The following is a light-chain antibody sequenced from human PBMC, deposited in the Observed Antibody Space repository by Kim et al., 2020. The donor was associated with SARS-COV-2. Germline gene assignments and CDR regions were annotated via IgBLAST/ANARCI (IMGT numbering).Light chain of an antibody. CDR3: QQYNDWPLLT. J-gene: IGKJ4*01. V-gene: IGKV3-15*01. CDR1: QSVKNR. CDR2: GAS. Sequence: MTQSPSTLSVSPGERVTLSCRASQSVKNRLAWYQQRPGQAPRLLIYGASTRATDISARFSGSGSGTEFTLTIRSLQSEDLAVYYCQQYNDWPLLTFGGGTKVDIK.